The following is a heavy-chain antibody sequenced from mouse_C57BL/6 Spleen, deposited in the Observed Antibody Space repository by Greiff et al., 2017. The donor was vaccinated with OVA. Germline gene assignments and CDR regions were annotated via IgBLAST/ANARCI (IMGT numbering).Heavy chain of an antibody. CDR1: GYTFTSYW. J-gene: IGHJ2*01. CDR2: IHPNSGST. V-gene: IGHV1-64*01. D-gene: IGHD2-3*01. Sequence: QVHVKQPGAELVKPGASVKLSCKASGYTFTSYWMHWVKQRPGQGLEWIGMIHPNSGSTNYNEKFKSKATLTVDKSSSTAYMQLSSLTSEDSAVYYCARTRDGYLDYWGQGTTLTVSS. CDR3: ARTRDGYLDY.